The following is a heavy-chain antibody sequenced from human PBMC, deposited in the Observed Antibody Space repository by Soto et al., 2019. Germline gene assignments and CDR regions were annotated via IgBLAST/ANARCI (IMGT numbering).Heavy chain of an antibody. V-gene: IGHV4-30-4*01. CDR2: IYYSGST. J-gene: IGHJ5*02. CDR1: GGSISSGDYY. Sequence: SETLSLTCTVSGGSISSGDYYWSWIRQPPGKGLEWIGYIYYSGSTYYNPSLKSRVTISVDTSKNQFSLKLSSVTAADTAVYYCARGDVVVTAAMPYNWFDPWGQGTLVTVYS. D-gene: IGHD2-2*01. CDR3: ARGDVVVTAAMPYNWFDP.